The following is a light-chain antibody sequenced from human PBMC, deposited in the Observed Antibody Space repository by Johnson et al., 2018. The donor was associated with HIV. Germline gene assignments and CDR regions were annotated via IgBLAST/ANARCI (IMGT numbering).Light chain of an antibody. CDR1: SSNIGNNY. V-gene: IGLV1-51*01. Sequence: QSVLTQPPSVSAATGQKVTISCSGSSSNIGNNYVSWYQQLPGTAPKLLIYDNNKRPSGIPDRFSGSKSGTSATLGITGLQTGDEADYYCGTWDSSLSALAFGTGTKVTVL. CDR2: DNN. CDR3: GTWDSSLSALA. J-gene: IGLJ1*01.